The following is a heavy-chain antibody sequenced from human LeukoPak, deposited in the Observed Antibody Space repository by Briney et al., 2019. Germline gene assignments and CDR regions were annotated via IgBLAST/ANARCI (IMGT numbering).Heavy chain of an antibody. V-gene: IGHV4-30-4*01. CDR2: IHYSGST. J-gene: IGHJ4*02. Sequence: SETLSLTCSVSGGSISSDDYYWSWIRQPPGKGLEWIGYIHYSGSTYHNPSLKSRVTISEDTSKNQFSLRLSSVTAADTAVYYCAIVGLLQCGYYFDYWGQGTLVTVSS. D-gene: IGHD2-15*01. CDR1: GGSISSDDYY. CDR3: AIVGLLQCGYYFDY.